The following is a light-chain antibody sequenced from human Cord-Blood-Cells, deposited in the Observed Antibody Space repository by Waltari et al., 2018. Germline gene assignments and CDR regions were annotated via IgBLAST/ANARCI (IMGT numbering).Light chain of an antibody. V-gene: IGLV2-14*01. CDR3: SSYTSSSTLV. J-gene: IGLJ3*02. Sequence: QSALTQPASVSGSPGQSITISCTGTSSDVGGYNYVSWYQQHPGKAPKLMIYDVSKRPSGVSNSFSGSKSGTTASLTISGLQAEDEADYYCSSYTSSSTLVFGGGTKLTVL. CDR1: SSDVGGYNY. CDR2: DVS.